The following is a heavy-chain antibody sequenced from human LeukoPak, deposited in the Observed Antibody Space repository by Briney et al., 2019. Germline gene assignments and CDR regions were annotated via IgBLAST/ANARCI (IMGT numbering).Heavy chain of an antibody. V-gene: IGHV3-23*01. J-gene: IGHJ4*02. CDR1: GFTFSSYA. D-gene: IGHD2-15*01. CDR2: ISGSGGST. CDR3: AKDRVFLCSGGSCHFDY. Sequence: GGSLRLSCTASGFTFSSYAMSWVRQAPGKGLDWVSAISGSGGSTYYADSVKGRFTISRDNSKNTLYLQINSLRADDTAVYYCAKDRVFLCSGGSCHFDYWGQGTLVTVSS.